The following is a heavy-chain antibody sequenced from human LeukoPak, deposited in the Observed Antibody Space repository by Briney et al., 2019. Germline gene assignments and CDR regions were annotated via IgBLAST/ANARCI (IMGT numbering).Heavy chain of an antibody. D-gene: IGHD6-13*01. CDR1: GYTFTGYY. Sequence: ASVKVSCKASGYTFTGYYMHWVRQAPGQGLEWMGWINPNSGGTNYAQKFQGRVTMTRDTSISTAYMELSRLRSDDTAVYYCARANKSSSXFDYWGQGTLVTVSS. CDR3: ARANKSSSXFDY. J-gene: IGHJ4*02. V-gene: IGHV1-2*02. CDR2: INPNSGGT.